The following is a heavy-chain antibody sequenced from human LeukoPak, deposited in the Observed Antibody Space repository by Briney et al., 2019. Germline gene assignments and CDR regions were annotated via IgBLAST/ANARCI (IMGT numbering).Heavy chain of an antibody. J-gene: IGHJ4*02. CDR1: GFTFSSYS. CDR2: VSSSGTTT. V-gene: IGHV3-48*02. CDR3: ARYGSIVAAGTFDY. D-gene: IGHD6-13*01. Sequence: GGSLRLSCAVSGFTFSSYSVIWARQAPGKGLEWVSYVSSSGTTTYYADSVKGRFTISRDNGKNLVSLQMNSLRDEDTAVYYCARYGSIVAAGTFDYWGQGTLVTVSS.